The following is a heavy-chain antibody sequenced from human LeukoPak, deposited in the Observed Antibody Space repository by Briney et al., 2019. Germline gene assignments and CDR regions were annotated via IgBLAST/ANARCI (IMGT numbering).Heavy chain of an antibody. CDR2: IYTSGST. CDR3: ASCGGDCYSYWYFDL. Sequence: SQTLSLTCTVSGGSISNGSYYWSWIRQPAGKGLEWIGRIYTSGSTNYNPSLKSRVTISVDTSKNQFSLKLSSVTAADTAVYYCASCGGDCYSYWYFDLWGRGTLVTVSS. CDR1: GGSISNGSYY. D-gene: IGHD2-21*02. J-gene: IGHJ2*01. V-gene: IGHV4-61*02.